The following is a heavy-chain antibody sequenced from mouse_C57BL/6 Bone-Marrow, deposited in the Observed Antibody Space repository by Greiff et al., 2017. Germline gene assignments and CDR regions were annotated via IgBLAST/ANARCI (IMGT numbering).Heavy chain of an antibody. CDR2: IDPSDSYT. V-gene: IGHV1-69*01. D-gene: IGHD2-12*01. J-gene: IGHJ2*01. CDR1: GYTFTSYW. CDR3: ARSPYADY. Sequence: QVQLQQPGAELVMPGASVKLSCKASGYTFTSYWMHWVKQRPGQGLEWIGEIDPSDSYTNYNQKFKGKSTLTVDKSSSTAYMQLSSLTSEDSAVYYCARSPYADYGGQGTTLTVSS.